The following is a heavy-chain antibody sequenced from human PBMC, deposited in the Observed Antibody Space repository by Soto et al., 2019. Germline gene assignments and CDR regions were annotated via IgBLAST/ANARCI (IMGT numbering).Heavy chain of an antibody. Sequence: GASVKVSCKASGGTFSSYAISWVRQAPGQGLEWMGGIIPIFGTANYAQKFQGRVTITADKSTSTAYMELSSLRSEDTAVYYCAREGYCSSTSCYHSYGMDVWGQGTTVTVSS. V-gene: IGHV1-69*06. CDR1: GGTFSSYA. D-gene: IGHD2-2*01. J-gene: IGHJ6*02. CDR3: AREGYCSSTSCYHSYGMDV. CDR2: IIPIFGTA.